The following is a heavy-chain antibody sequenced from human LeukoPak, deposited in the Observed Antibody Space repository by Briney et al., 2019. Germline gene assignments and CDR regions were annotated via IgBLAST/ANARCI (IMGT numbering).Heavy chain of an antibody. CDR3: ARLGAAAGSYYYYYYMDV. CDR1: GGSISSSNW. CDR2: IYHSGST. D-gene: IGHD6-13*01. J-gene: IGHJ6*03. Sequence: SETLSLTCAVSGGSISSSNWWSWVRQPPGKGLEWIGEIYHSGSTNYNPSLKSRVTISVDKSKNQFSLKLSSVTAEDTAVYYCARLGAAAGSYYYYYYMDVWGKGTTVTISS. V-gene: IGHV4-4*02.